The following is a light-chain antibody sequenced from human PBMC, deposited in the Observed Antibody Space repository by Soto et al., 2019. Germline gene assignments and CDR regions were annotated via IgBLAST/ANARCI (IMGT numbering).Light chain of an antibody. J-gene: IGKJ2*01. CDR2: ATS. CDR3: QQSYSTPYT. Sequence: EVVMTQSPATLSVSPGESATLSCRASQSVGSNLAWYQQKPGQPPRLLLYATSTRATGIPARISGSGSGTEFTLTISSLQSEDSATYFCQQSYSTPYTFGQGTKLEIK. V-gene: IGKV3-15*01. CDR1: QSVGSN.